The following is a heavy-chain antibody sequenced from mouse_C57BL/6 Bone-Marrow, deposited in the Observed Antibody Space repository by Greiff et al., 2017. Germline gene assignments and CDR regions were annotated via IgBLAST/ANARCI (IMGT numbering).Heavy chain of an antibody. D-gene: IGHD2-3*01. CDR1: GYTFTSYW. V-gene: IGHV1-50*01. J-gene: IGHJ1*03. CDR2: IDPSDSYT. Sequence: VQLQQSGAELVKPGASVKLSCKASGYTFTSYWMQWVKQRPGQGLEWIGEIDPSDSYTNYNQKFKGKATLTVDTSSSTAYMQLSSLTSEDSAVYYCARDGGHWYFDVWGTGTTVTVSS. CDR3: ARDGGHWYFDV.